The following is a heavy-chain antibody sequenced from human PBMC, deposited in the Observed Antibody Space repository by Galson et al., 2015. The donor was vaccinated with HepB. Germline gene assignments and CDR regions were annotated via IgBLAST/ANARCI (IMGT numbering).Heavy chain of an antibody. V-gene: IGHV3-66*01. CDR1: GFTVSSNY. J-gene: IGHJ3*02. D-gene: IGHD6-13*01. CDR3: ARDSAMAAAGPRDAFDI. Sequence: SLRLSCAASGFTVSSNYMSWVRQAPGKGLEWVSVIYSGGSTYYADSVKGRFTISRDNSKNTLYLQMNSLRAEDTAVYYCARDSAMAAAGPRDAFDIWGQGTMVTVSS. CDR2: IYSGGST.